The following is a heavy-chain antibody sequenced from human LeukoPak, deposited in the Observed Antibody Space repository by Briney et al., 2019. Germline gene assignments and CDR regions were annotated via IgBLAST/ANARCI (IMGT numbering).Heavy chain of an antibody. J-gene: IGHJ4*02. V-gene: IGHV4-59*08. Sequence: SETLSLTCTVSGGSISSYYWSWIRQPPGKGLEWIGYIYYSGMTDYNPSLKSRVTISVDTSKNQFSLRLSSVTAADTAVYYCARTRIGEFDYWGQGTLVTVSS. D-gene: IGHD3-10*01. CDR3: ARTRIGEFDY. CDR1: GGSISSYY. CDR2: IYYSGMT.